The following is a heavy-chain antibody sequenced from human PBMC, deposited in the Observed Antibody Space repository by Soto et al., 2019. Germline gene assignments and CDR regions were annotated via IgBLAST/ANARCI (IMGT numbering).Heavy chain of an antibody. CDR3: AREGVRGVTPFDY. J-gene: IGHJ4*02. V-gene: IGHV4-39*01. CDR2: IYYSGST. CDR1: GGSISSSSYY. D-gene: IGHD3-10*01. Sequence: QLQLQESGPGLVKPSETLSLTCTVSGGSISSSSYYWGWIRQPPGKGLEWIGSIYYSGSTYYNPSLKSRVTISVDTSKNQFSLKLCSVTAADTAVYYCAREGVRGVTPFDYWGQGTLVTVSS.